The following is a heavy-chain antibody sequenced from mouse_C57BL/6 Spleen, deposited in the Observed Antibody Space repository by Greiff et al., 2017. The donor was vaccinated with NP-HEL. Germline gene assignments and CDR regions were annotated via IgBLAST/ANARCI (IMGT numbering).Heavy chain of an antibody. J-gene: IGHJ4*01. CDR2: IDPSDSYT. CDR3: ARRHRIYYAMDY. V-gene: IGHV1-50*01. CDR1: GYTFTSYW. Sequence: QVQLQQPGAELVKPGASVKLSCKASGYTFTSYWMQWVKQRPGQGLEWIGEIDPSDSYTNYNQKFKGKATLTVDTSSSTAYMQLSSLTSEDSAVYYCARRHRIYYAMDYWGQGTSVTVSS. D-gene: IGHD2-14*01.